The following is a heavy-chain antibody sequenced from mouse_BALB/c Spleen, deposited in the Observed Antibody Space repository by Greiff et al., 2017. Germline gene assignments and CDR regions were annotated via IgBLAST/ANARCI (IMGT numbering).Heavy chain of an antibody. D-gene: IGHD1-1*01. V-gene: IGHV2-9*02. J-gene: IGHJ2*01. CDR2: IWAGGST. CDR3: ARDNDGGNYFDY. Sequence: VHLVESGPGLVAPSQSLSITCTVSGFSLTSYGVHWVRQPPGKGLEWLGVIWAGGSTNYNSALMSRLSISKDNSKSQVFLKMNSLQTDDTAMYYCARDNDGGNYFDYWGQGTTLTVSS. CDR1: GFSLTSYG.